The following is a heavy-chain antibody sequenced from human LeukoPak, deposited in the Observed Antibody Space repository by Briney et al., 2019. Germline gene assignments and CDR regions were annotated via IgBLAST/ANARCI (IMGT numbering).Heavy chain of an antibody. D-gene: IGHD3-3*01. CDR3: ARQRTSGSASNLRVAQIDS. CDR1: GGSISSSSYY. V-gene: IGHV4-39*01. J-gene: IGHJ4*02. CDR2: IYYSGST. Sequence: PSETLSLTCTVSGGSISSSSYYWGWIRQPPGKGLEWIGSIYYSGSTYYNPSLKSRATISVGTSKNQISLKVSSVTAADSALYFCARQRTSGSASNLRVAQIDSWGQGTLVTVSS.